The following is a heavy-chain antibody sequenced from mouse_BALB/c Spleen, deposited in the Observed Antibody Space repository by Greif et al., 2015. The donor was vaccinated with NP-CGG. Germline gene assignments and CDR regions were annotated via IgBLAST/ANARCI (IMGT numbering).Heavy chain of an antibody. J-gene: IGHJ4*01. CDR1: GFSLTSYD. V-gene: IGHV2-9-2*01. CDR2: IWTGGGT. D-gene: IGHD3-1*01. CDR3: VRDRGDYAMDY. Sequence: VMLVESGPGLVGPSQSLSITCTVSGFSLTSYDISWIRQPPGKGLEWLGVIWTGGGTNYNSAFMSRLSISKDNSKSXVFLKMNSLQTDDTAIYYCVRDRGDYAMDYWGQGTSVTVSS.